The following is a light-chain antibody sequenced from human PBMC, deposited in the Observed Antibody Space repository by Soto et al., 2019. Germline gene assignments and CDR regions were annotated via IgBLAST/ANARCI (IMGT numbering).Light chain of an antibody. Sequence: DIQRTQSPSSLSASVGDRVTITCRASQSLSSYVNWYTQKHCKATNLLIYAASSLQSGVPSRFSGSGSGTDFTPTISSLQPQDFATYYCQQSFSSPTWTFGQGTKVEIK. CDR2: AAS. CDR3: QQSFSSPTWT. J-gene: IGKJ1*01. V-gene: IGKV1-39*01. CDR1: QSLSSY.